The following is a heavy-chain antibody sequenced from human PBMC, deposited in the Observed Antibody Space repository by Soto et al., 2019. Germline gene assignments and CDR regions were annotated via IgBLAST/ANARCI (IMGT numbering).Heavy chain of an antibody. J-gene: IGHJ6*02. CDR2: IYPGDSDT. V-gene: IGHV5-51*01. CDR1: GYSYSSYW. Sequence: PGESLKISCKGSGYSYSSYWIAWVRQMPGKGLECMGIIYPGDSDTRYSPSFQGQVTISVDKYTTTAYVTWSSLKPSDTGTYYCAGHSPQQGMDVWGQGTTVTVSS. CDR3: AGHSPQQGMDV.